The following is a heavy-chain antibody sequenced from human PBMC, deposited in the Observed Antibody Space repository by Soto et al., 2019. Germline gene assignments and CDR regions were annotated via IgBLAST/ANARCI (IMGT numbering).Heavy chain of an antibody. V-gene: IGHV3-23*01. J-gene: IGHJ4*02. CDR1: GFTFRSYA. D-gene: IGHD6-19*01. CDR3: AKGEYPNGWYLQAPFDY. CDR2: ISGSDGST. Sequence: GGSLRLSCAASGFTFRSYAMSWVRQAPGKGLEWVSTISGSDGSTHYADSVKGRFTISRDNSKNTLYLQMNSLRVEDTAVYYCAKGEYPNGWYLQAPFDYWGQGALVTVSS.